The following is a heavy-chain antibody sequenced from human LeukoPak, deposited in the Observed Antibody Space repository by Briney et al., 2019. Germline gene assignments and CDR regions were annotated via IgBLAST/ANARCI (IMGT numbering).Heavy chain of an antibody. J-gene: IGHJ4*02. CDR2: IYNSGNT. Sequence: SETLSLTCSVSGGSVSSGGFYRTWIRQPPGKGLEWVAYIYNSGNTKYNPSLESRVTISIDTSKNQVSLKLTSVTAADTAVYYCARHGTWGLGQYSFDSCGQGTLVTVSS. V-gene: IGHV4-61*08. CDR3: ARHGTWGLGQYSFDS. D-gene: IGHD7-27*01. CDR1: GGSVSSGGFY.